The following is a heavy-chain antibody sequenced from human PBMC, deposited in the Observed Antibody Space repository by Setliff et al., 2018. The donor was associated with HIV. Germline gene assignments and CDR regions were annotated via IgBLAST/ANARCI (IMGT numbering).Heavy chain of an antibody. CDR3: ARDKYSSSENFDY. CDR2: INASGGST. J-gene: IGHJ4*02. V-gene: IGHV1-46*04. D-gene: IGHD6-6*01. CDR1: GYTFTSYY. Sequence: GASVKVSCKASGYTFTSYYIHWVRQAPGQGLEWMGIINASGGSTTYAQKLRGRVTMTRDTSTSTVYMELRSLRSEDTAVYYCARDKYSSSENFDYWGQGTLVTVSS.